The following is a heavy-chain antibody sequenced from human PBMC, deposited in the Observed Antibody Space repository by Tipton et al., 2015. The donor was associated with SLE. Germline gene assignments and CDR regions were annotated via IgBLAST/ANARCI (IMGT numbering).Heavy chain of an antibody. J-gene: IGHJ1*01. V-gene: IGHV4-39*01. CDR2: LYYSGTP. D-gene: IGHD4/OR15-4a*01. CDR3: ARHDYTGWGHFHH. CDR1: GGSISNRTYH. Sequence: LRLSCTVSGGSISNRTYHWGWIRQPPGKGLEWIGSLYYSGTPNYNPSLKTRVTISVDTSKNQFSLTLTSVTAADTAVYYCARHDYTGWGHFHHWGQGTLVIVSS.